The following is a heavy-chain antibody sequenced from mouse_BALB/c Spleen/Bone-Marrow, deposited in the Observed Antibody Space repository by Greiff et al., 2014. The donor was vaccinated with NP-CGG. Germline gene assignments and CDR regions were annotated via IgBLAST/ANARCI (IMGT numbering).Heavy chain of an antibody. V-gene: IGHV14-3*02. J-gene: IGHJ3*01. CDR3: AIYYYGSSGFAY. CDR1: GFNIKDTY. Sequence: DVQLQQSGAELVKPGASVKLSCTASGFNIKDTYMHWVKQRPEQGLGWIGRIDPANGNTKYDPKFQGKATLTADTSSNTAYLQLSSQTSEDTAVYYCAIYYYGSSGFAYWGQGTLVPVSA. D-gene: IGHD1-1*01. CDR2: IDPANGNT.